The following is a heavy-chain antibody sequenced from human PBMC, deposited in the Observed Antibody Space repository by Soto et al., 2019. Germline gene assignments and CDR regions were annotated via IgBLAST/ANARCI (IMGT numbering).Heavy chain of an antibody. V-gene: IGHV4-4*02. CDR3: AKDGSGHPYYSDN. CDR1: GASISSNNW. J-gene: IGHJ4*02. CDR2: IYHSGTT. Sequence: QVQLQESGPGLVKPSGTLSLTCVVSGASISSNNWWSWVRQPPGKGLEWIGEIYHSGTTSYNPSLKSRVTMSADKSKNQFYLKVTSVTAADTAVYFCAKDGSGHPYYSDNWGQGTLVTVSS. D-gene: IGHD2-15*01.